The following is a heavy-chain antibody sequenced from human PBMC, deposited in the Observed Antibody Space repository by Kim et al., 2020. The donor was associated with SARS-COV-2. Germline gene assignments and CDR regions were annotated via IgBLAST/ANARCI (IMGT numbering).Heavy chain of an antibody. Sequence: ASVKVSCKASGYTFTSYAINWARQAPGQGLEWMGWINTNTGNPTYAQGLTGRFVFSLDTSVSTAYLQISSLRAEDTAVFYCVRSYSSSGYPLWGQGTLVTVSS. CDR1: GYTFTSYA. D-gene: IGHD6-13*01. CDR2: INTNTGNP. V-gene: IGHV7-4-1*02. J-gene: IGHJ4*02. CDR3: VRSYSSSGYPL.